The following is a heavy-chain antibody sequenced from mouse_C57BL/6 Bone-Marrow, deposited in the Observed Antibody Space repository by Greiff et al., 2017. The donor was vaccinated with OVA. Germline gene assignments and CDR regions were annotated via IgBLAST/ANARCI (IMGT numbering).Heavy chain of an antibody. CDR1: GYTFTSYW. CDR2: IDPSDSYT. J-gene: IGHJ1*03. V-gene: IGHV1-50*01. D-gene: IGHD1-1*01. Sequence: QVQLQQPGAELVKPGASVKLSCKASGYTFTSYWMQCVKQRPGQGLEWIGEIDPSDSYTNYNQKFKGKATLTVDTSSSTAYMQLSSLTSEDSAVYYCAHVSSYRYCDVWGTGTTVTVSS. CDR3: AHVSSYRYCDV.